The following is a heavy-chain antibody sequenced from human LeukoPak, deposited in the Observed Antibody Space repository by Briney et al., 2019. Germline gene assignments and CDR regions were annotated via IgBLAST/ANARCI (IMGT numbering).Heavy chain of an antibody. V-gene: IGHV1-18*01. Sequence: GASVKVSCKPCGYTFSTYGISWVRQAPGQGLEWMGWISTYNGNTYYALKLQGRVTMTTDTSTSTAYMELRSLRSDDTAVYYCAREKTRLAAGDAFDIWGQGTMVTVSS. CDR3: AREKTRLAAGDAFDI. D-gene: IGHD6-13*01. CDR1: GYTFSTYG. CDR2: ISTYNGNT. J-gene: IGHJ3*02.